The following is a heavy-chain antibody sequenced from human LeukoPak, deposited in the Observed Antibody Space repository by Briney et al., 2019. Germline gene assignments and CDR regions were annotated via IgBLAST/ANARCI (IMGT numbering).Heavy chain of an antibody. D-gene: IGHD6-6*01. V-gene: IGHV4-59*01. CDR1: GGSTSNYY. J-gene: IGHJ4*02. CDR3: ARLSRGSSAGFDY. CDR2: IYYSGSS. Sequence: KSSETLSLTCAVSGGSTSNYYWNWIRQPPGKGLEWIGYIYYSGSSNYNPSLKSRVTISVDTSKNQFSLKVNSVTAADTAVYFCARLSRGSSAGFDYWARESWSPSPQ.